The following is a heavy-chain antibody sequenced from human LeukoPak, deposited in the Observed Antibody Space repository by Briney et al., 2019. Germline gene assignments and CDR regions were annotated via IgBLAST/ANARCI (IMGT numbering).Heavy chain of an antibody. V-gene: IGHV3-48*01. D-gene: IGHD2-8*02. J-gene: IGHJ4*02. CDR1: GFTFSTSS. Sequence: GGSLRLSCAASGFTFSTSSMNWVRQAPGKRLEWVSYIRSSSTTIYYADSVKGRFTISRDNAKNSLYLQMNSLRAEDTAVYFCARDSRSHCGTAACDYWGQGTLVTVSS. CDR3: ARDSRSHCGTAACDY. CDR2: IRSSSTTI.